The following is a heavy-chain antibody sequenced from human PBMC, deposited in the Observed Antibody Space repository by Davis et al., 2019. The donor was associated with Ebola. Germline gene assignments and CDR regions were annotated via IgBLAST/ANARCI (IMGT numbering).Heavy chain of an antibody. J-gene: IGHJ4*02. CDR3: AREQYYYDSSGYLHYFDY. CDR1: GFTFSSYA. CDR2: ISSSSSYI. Sequence: GGSLRLSCAASGFTFSSYAMSWVRQAPGKGLEWVSSISSSSSYIYYADSVKGRFTISRDNAKNSLYLQMNSLRAEDTAVYYCAREQYYYDSSGYLHYFDYWGQGTLVTVSS. D-gene: IGHD3-22*01. V-gene: IGHV3-21*01.